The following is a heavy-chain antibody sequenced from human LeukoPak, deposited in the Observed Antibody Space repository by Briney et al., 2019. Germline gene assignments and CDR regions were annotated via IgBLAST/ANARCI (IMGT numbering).Heavy chain of an antibody. CDR2: ISGSDGDDNT. Sequence: GGSLRLSCAASGFTFSDYEMNWVRQAPGKGLEWVSGISGSDGDDNTYYVDCVKGRFTISRDNSRNTRYMQMNSLRAEDTAVYYCAKVGPGAARDYWGQGTLVTVSS. V-gene: IGHV3-23*01. CDR3: AKVGPGAARDY. CDR1: GFTFSDYE. J-gene: IGHJ4*02. D-gene: IGHD5-18*01.